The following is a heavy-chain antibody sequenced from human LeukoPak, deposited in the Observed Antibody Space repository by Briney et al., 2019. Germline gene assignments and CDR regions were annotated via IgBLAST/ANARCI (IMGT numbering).Heavy chain of an antibody. J-gene: IGHJ5*02. CDR2: IYYSGST. D-gene: IGHD6-6*01. CDR1: GGSISSYY. CDR3: ARGYPPGAARLVRFDP. V-gene: IGHV4-59*12. Sequence: SETLSLTCTVSGGSISSYYWGWIRQPPGKGLEWIGYIYYSGSTNYNPSLKSRVTISVDTSKNQFSLKLSSVTAADTAVYYCARGYPPGAARLVRFDPWGQGTLVTVSS.